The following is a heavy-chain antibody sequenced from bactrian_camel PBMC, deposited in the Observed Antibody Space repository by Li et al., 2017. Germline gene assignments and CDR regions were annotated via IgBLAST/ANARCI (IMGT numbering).Heavy chain of an antibody. CDR3: AADPWPPRCRTQAGGMGEYNY. CDR1: GDTISRYC. J-gene: IGHJ4*01. Sequence: HVQLVESGGGSVQVGGSLRLSCVASGDTISRYCMGWFRQAPGKELEEIASIGSDGVTNYADPAKGRFTISLDNTSNILHLEMTSLKPDDTAMYYCAADPWPPRCRTQAGGMGEYNYWGQGTQVTVS. CDR2: IGSDGVT. V-gene: IGHV3S55*01. D-gene: IGHD6*01.